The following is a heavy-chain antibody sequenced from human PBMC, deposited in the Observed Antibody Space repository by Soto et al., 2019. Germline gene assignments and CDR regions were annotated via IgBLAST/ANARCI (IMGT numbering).Heavy chain of an antibody. CDR2: ISSDGSKE. Sequence: QVQLVESGGGVVQPGRSLRLSCAASGVTFSSHGMHWARQAPGKGLEWVALISSDGSKEYYADSVKGRFPISRDNSKNTLYIQMNSLRAEDTDMYYCVKDDPVFAYWGQGTLVTVSS. CDR3: VKDDPVFAY. CDR1: GVTFSSHG. J-gene: IGHJ4*02. V-gene: IGHV3-30*18.